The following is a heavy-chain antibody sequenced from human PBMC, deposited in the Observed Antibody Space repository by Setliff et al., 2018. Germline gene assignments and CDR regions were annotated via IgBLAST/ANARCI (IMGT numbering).Heavy chain of an antibody. V-gene: IGHV4-31*03. J-gene: IGHJ1*01. D-gene: IGHD1-1*01. CDR3: VREGYSEYFQD. CDR2: IYYSGSTS. Sequence: PSETLSLTCTVSGGSISSGGYYWSWIRQHPGKGLEWIGYIYYSGSTSYYNVSLKSRVSISVDTSKNQLSLTLSSVTAADTAVYYCVREGYSEYFQDWGRGTLVTVPQ. CDR1: GGSISSGGYY.